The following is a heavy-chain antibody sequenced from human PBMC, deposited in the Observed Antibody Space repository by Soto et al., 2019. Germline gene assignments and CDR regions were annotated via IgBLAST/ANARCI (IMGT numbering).Heavy chain of an antibody. CDR2: IWYDGVNK. D-gene: IGHD5-12*01. Sequence: LRLYCAEPEFIFSNYGMHWVRQAPGKGLEWLAAIWYDGVNKHYADSVKGRFSTSRDNSKNTVYLQINSLRAEDTAVYYCARDQAEIVAAPIDIRGLSKCSDSWCQTPLLTVS. V-gene: IGHV3-33*01. CDR3: ARDQAEIVAAPIDIRGLSKCSDS. J-gene: IGHJ5*01. CDR1: EFIFSNYG.